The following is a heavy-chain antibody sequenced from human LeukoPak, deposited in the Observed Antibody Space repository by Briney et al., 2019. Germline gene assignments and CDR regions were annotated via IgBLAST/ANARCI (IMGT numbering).Heavy chain of an antibody. Sequence: SETLPLTCSVSGGPIRSYYWSWIRQPPGKGLEGIGYIYYSGRPNYNPPLKSRLTISVDASKNQFALRLSSVTAADTAVYYCARAPGVGGGPVAGTNWFGPWGQGTLVTVSS. CDR3: ARAPGVGGGPVAGTNWFGP. J-gene: IGHJ5*02. CDR2: IYYSGRP. D-gene: IGHD6-19*01. CDR1: GGPIRSYY. V-gene: IGHV4-59*01.